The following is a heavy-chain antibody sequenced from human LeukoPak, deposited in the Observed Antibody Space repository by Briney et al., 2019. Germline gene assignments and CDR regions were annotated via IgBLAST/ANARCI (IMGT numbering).Heavy chain of an antibody. CDR1: GGTFSSYA. CDR2: IIPIFGTA. J-gene: IGHJ5*02. V-gene: IGHV1-69*13. Sequence: ASVKVSCKASGGTFSSYAISWVRQAPGQGLEWMGGIIPIFGTANYAQKFQGRVTITADESTSTAYMELSSLRSEDTAVYYCATPAGKWEEVNWFDPWGQGTLVTVSS. CDR3: ATPAGKWEEVNWFDP. D-gene: IGHD1-26*01.